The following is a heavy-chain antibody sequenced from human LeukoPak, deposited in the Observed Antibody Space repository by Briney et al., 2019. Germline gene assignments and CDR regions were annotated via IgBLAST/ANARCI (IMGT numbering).Heavy chain of an antibody. CDR2: IIPIFGTA. D-gene: IGHD3-16*02. Sequence: SVEVSCKASGGTFSSYAISWVRQAPGQGLEWMGGIIPIFGTANYAQKFQGRVTITTDESTSTAYMELSSLRSEDTAVYYCARDQVITFGGVIVDNNWFDPWGQGTLVTVSS. CDR1: GGTFSSYA. J-gene: IGHJ5*02. CDR3: ARDQVITFGGVIVDNNWFDP. V-gene: IGHV1-69*05.